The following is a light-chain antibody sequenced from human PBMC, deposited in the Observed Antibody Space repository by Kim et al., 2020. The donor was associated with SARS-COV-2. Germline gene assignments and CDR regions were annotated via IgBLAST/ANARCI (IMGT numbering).Light chain of an antibody. Sequence: SVSPGQTASITCSGDKLGNKYVCWYQQKPGQSPVMVISQHTKRPSGIPERFSGSNSGNTATLTISGTQATDEADYYCQVWDTTTLVFGGGTQLTVL. J-gene: IGLJ2*01. V-gene: IGLV3-1*01. CDR3: QVWDTTTLV. CDR2: QHT. CDR1: KLGNKY.